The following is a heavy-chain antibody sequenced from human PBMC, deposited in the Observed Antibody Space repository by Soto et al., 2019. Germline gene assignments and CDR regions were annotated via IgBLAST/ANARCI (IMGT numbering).Heavy chain of an antibody. V-gene: IGHV4-31*03. Sequence: QVQLQESGPGLVKPSQTLSLTCTLSGVSITSGAYYWTWVRQHPGKGLGWIGYIYYNGNTYFSPSLKIRLTISIDTSKSQFSLKLSSVTAADSAMYYCARARLRAVYAFDFWGQGTMVTVSS. CDR1: GVSITSGAYY. D-gene: IGHD4-17*01. CDR2: IYYNGNT. CDR3: ARARLRAVYAFDF. J-gene: IGHJ3*01.